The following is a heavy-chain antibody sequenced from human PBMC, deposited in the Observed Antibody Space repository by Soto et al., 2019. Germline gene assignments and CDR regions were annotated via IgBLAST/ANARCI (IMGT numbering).Heavy chain of an antibody. CDR1: GYTFTSYG. J-gene: IGHJ5*02. V-gene: IGHV1-18*01. CDR2: ISAYNGNT. CDR3: ARDPLGVVSASYNWFDP. D-gene: IGHD2-2*01. Sequence: QVQLVQSGAEVKKPGASVKVSCKASGYTFTSYGITWVRQAPGQGLEWMGWISAYNGNTNYAQKLQGRVTMTTDTSTSTAYVELGSLRSDDTAVYYFARDPLGVVSASYNWFDPWGQGTLVTVSS.